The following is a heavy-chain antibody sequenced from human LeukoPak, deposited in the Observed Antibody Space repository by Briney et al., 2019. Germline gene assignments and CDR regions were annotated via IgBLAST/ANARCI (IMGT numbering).Heavy chain of an antibody. CDR1: GFTFSSYT. D-gene: IGHD2-15*01. CDR2: ISSSSSYI. Sequence: GGSLRLSCTASGFTFSSYTMNWVRQAPGKGLEWVSSISSSSSYIYYADSVEGRFTISRDNAKKSLYLQMNSLRAEDTAVYYCARDRSSVVLLDAFDTWGQGTMVTVSS. V-gene: IGHV3-21*01. CDR3: ARDRSSVVLLDAFDT. J-gene: IGHJ3*02.